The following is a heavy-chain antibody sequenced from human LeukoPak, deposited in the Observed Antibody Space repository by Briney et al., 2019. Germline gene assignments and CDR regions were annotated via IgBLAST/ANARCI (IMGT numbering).Heavy chain of an antibody. CDR3: ARERHSTMIDY. CDR1: GYTFTSYG. D-gene: IGHD3-22*01. J-gene: IGHJ4*02. Sequence: AASVKVSCKASGYTFTSYGISWVRQAPGQVLEWMGWISAYNGNTNYAQKLQGRVTMTTDTSTSTAYMELRSLRSDDTAVYYCARERHSTMIDYWGQGTLVTVSS. V-gene: IGHV1-18*01. CDR2: ISAYNGNT.